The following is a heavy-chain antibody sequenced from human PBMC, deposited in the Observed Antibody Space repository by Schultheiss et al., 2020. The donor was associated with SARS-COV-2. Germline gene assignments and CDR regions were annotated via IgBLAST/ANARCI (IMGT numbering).Heavy chain of an antibody. Sequence: SETLSLTCTVSGGSISSGYYWGWIRQPPGKGLEWIGYIYYSGSTNYNPSLKSRVTISVDTSKNQFSLKLSSVTAADTAVYYCARLGGYGSIDYWGQGTLVTVSS. CDR2: IYYSGST. V-gene: IGHV4-61*05. CDR3: ARLGGYGSIDY. J-gene: IGHJ4*02. CDR1: GGSISSGYY. D-gene: IGHD5-18*01.